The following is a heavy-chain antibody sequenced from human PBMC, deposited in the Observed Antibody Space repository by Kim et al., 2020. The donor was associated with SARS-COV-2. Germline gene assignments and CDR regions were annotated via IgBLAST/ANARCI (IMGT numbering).Heavy chain of an antibody. D-gene: IGHD2-2*01. V-gene: IGHV3-30*18. CDR1: GLTFRNYG. J-gene: IGHJ5*02. CDR3: AKGPIAVVSGGKMWLDP. CDR2: ISYDGTIQ. Sequence: GGSLRLSCAASGLTFRNYGMHWVRQAPGKGLEWVADISYDGTIQYYGDSVEGRFTISRDNSKNTLYLQMNSRRLEDTAVYYCAKGPIAVVSGGKMWLDPWGQGTLVTVSS.